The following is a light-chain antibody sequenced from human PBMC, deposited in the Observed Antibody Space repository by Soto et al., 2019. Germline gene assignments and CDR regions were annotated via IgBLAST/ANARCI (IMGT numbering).Light chain of an antibody. Sequence: AIQVTQSPSSLSASVGDRVTMTCRASQDIRGAFAWYQQKSGKPPNILIYDVSTLEGGVPSRFSGSGSGTEFTLTISSLQPEDFGTYYCQQFNSYPITFGHGTRLEIK. CDR3: QQFNSYPIT. V-gene: IGKV1-13*02. CDR2: DVS. J-gene: IGKJ5*01. CDR1: QDIRGA.